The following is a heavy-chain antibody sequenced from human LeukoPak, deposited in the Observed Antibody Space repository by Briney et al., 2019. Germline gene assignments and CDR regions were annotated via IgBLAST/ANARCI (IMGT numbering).Heavy chain of an antibody. CDR1: GGTFSSCA. Sequence: ASVKVSCKASGGTFSSCAISWVRQAPGQGLEWMGGIIPIFGTANYAQKFQGRVTITADESTSTAYMELSSLRSEDTAVYYCARSVGVVPAAGSFDYWGQGTLVTVSS. J-gene: IGHJ4*02. D-gene: IGHD2-2*01. V-gene: IGHV1-69*13. CDR3: ARSVGVVPAAGSFDY. CDR2: IIPIFGTA.